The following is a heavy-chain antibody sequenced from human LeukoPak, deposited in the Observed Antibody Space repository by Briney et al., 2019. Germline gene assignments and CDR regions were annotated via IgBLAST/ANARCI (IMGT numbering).Heavy chain of an antibody. CDR2: IKQDGSEK. CDR1: GFSFNTYW. V-gene: IGHV3-7*01. Sequence: GGSLRLSCVASGFSFNTYWMSWVRQAPGKGLEWVANIKQDGSEKYYVDSVKGRFTISRDNAKNSVYLQMNRLRVEDTAVYYCARRSYRGVIGVYYYYYMDVWGKGTPVTVS. CDR3: ARRSYRGVIGVYYYYYMDV. D-gene: IGHD3-16*02. J-gene: IGHJ6*03.